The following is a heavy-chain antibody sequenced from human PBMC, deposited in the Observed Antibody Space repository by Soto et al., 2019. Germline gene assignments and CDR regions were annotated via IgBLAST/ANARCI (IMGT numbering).Heavy chain of an antibody. CDR1: GFTFSSYA. V-gene: IGHV3-23*01. D-gene: IGHD6-13*01. Sequence: PGGSLRLSCAASGFTFSSYAMSWVRRAPGKGLEWVSAISGSGGSTYYADSVKGRFTISRDNSKNTLYLQTNSLRAEDTAVYYCAKGTDHPAAGLNWGQGTLVTAPQ. CDR2: ISGSGGST. J-gene: IGHJ4*02. CDR3: AKGTDHPAAGLN.